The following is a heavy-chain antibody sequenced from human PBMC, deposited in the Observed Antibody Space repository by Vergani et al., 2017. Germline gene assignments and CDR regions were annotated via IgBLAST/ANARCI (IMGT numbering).Heavy chain of an antibody. Sequence: QVQLVQSGAEVKKPGASVKVSCKASGYTFTGYYMHWVRQAPGQGLEWMGWINPNSGGTNYAQKFQGRVTMTRDTSISTAYMELSRLRSDDTAVYYCARGGYGDYEGGYYYYYMDVWGKGTTVTVSS. CDR3: ARGGYGDYEGGYYYYYMDV. CDR1: GYTFTGYY. V-gene: IGHV1-2*02. CDR2: INPNSGGT. D-gene: IGHD4-17*01. J-gene: IGHJ6*03.